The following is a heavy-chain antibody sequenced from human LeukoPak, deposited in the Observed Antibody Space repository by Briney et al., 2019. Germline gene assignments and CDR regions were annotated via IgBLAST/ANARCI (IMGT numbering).Heavy chain of an antibody. J-gene: IGHJ3*02. CDR2: IKWNSGNI. V-gene: IGHV3-9*01. CDR1: GFTFNDYA. CDR3: VKGGFLEWLTPPYDAFDI. D-gene: IGHD3-3*01. Sequence: GGSLRLSCAASGFTFNDYAMHWVRQVLGKGLERVSGIKWNSGNIGYADSVKGRFTISRDNAKNSLYLQMNSLRAEDTALYYCVKGGFLEWLTPPYDAFDIWGQGTMVTVSS.